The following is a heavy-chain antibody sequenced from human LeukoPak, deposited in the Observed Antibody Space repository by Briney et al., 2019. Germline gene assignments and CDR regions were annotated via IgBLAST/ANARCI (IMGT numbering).Heavy chain of an antibody. Sequence: PSQTLSLTCTVSGASVSSTEYYWSWVRQPPGKGLEWIGYIFHGRTFYSPSPKSRAAISVDTSKNQFTLRLTSVTAADTAVYFCASAVDYYYDSSGFRYWGQGTLVPVSS. CDR1: GASVSSTEYY. V-gene: IGHV4-30-4*01. CDR3: ASAVDYYYDSSGFRY. J-gene: IGHJ4*02. D-gene: IGHD3-22*01. CDR2: IFHGRT.